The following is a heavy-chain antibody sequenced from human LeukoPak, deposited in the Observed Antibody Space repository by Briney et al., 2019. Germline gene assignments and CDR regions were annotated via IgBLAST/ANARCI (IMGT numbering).Heavy chain of an antibody. CDR1: GGSFSGYY. V-gene: IGHV4-34*01. J-gene: IGHJ4*02. D-gene: IGHD3-10*01. CDR3: ARATYYYGSGSSFDY. Sequence: PSETLSLTCAVYGGSFSGYYWTWIRQPPGKGLEWIGEINHSGSTNYNPSLKSRVTISVDTSKNQFSLKLSSVTAADTAVYYCARATYYYGSGSSFDYWGQGTLVTVSS. CDR2: INHSGST.